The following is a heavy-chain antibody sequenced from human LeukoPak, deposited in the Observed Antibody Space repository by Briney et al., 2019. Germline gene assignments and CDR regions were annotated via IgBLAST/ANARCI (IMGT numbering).Heavy chain of an antibody. Sequence: GGSLRLSCAASGFTFSSYGMHWVRQAPGKGLEWVAVISYDGSNKYYGDSVKGRFTISRDNSKNTLYLQMNSLRAEDTAVYYCAKGAGILTFDYWGQGTLVTVSS. CDR2: ISYDGSNK. CDR1: GFTFSSYG. J-gene: IGHJ4*02. V-gene: IGHV3-30*18. CDR3: AKGAGILTFDY.